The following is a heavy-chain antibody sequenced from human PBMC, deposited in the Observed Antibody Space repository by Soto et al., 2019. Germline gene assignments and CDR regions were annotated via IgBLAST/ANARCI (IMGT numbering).Heavy chain of an antibody. J-gene: IGHJ5*02. CDR1: GYTFTSYG. CDR3: ARVVTDYYASSGYLVRVALFDP. CDR2: ISAYNGNT. Sequence: QVQLVQSGAEVKKPGASVKVSCKASGYTFTSYGISWVRQAPGQGLEWMGWISAYNGNTNYAQKLQGRVTMTTDTSTSTAYMERRSLRSDDTAVYYCARVVTDYYASSGYLVRVALFDPWGQGTLVTVSS. D-gene: IGHD3-22*01. V-gene: IGHV1-18*01.